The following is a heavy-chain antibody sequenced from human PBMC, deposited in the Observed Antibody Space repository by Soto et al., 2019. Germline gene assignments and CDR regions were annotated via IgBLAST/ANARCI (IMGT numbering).Heavy chain of an antibody. CDR3: ASTRAVYFDY. J-gene: IGHJ4*02. Sequence: SKTPYLARTDYWVTSGRTLQSSVWIRQPPGKGLEWIGNIHYSGSTYYDSSLKSRVTISVDTSKNQFSLKLSSVTAADTAVYYCASTRAVYFDYWGQGTLVTVS. CDR2: IHYSGST. CDR1: WVTSGRTLQS. V-gene: IGHV4-39*01.